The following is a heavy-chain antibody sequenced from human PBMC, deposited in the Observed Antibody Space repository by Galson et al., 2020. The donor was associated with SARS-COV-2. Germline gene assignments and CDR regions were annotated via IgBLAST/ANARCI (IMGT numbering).Heavy chain of an antibody. CDR2: INHSGST. V-gene: IGHV4-34*01. CDR3: ARWVLYTRDAFDI. CDR1: GGSFSGYY. D-gene: IGHD3-3*01. Sequence: SETLSLTCAVYGGSFSGYYWSWIRQPPGKGLEWIGEINHSGSTNYNPSLKSRVTISVDTSKNQFSLKLSSVTAADTAVYYCARWVLYTRDAFDIWGQGTMVTVSS. J-gene: IGHJ3*02.